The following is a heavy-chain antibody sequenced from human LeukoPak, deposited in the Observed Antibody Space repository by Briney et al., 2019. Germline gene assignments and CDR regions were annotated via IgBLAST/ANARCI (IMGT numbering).Heavy chain of an antibody. J-gene: IGHJ5*02. V-gene: IGHV1-2*02. Sequence: ASVKVSCKASGYTFTGYYIHWVRQAPGQGLEWMGWINPNSDGTNYAQKFQGRVTMTRDTSSTTVYMELTRLRSDDTAVYYCARPLGSLKEYWWFDPWGQGTLVTVSS. CDR2: INPNSDGT. CDR3: ARPLGSLKEYWWFDP. CDR1: GYTFTGYY. D-gene: IGHD2/OR15-2a*01.